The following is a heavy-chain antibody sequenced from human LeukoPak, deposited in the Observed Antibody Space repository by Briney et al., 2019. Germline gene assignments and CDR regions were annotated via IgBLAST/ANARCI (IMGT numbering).Heavy chain of an antibody. J-gene: IGHJ4*02. CDR1: GFTFSSYG. Sequence: GGSLRLSCAASGFTFSSYGMHWVRQAPGKGLEWVAFIRYDGSNKYYAGSVKGRFTISRDNSKNTLYLQMNSLRAEDTAVYYCAKSEARGAPWLDYWGQGTLVTVSS. D-gene: IGHD1-26*01. V-gene: IGHV3-30*02. CDR2: IRYDGSNK. CDR3: AKSEARGAPWLDY.